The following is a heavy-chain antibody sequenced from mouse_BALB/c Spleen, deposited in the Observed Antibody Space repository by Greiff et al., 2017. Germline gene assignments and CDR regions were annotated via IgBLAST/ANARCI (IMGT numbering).Heavy chain of an antibody. CDR1: GYSFTGYN. D-gene: IGHD1-1*01. CDR2: IDPYYGGT. Sequence: EVQLQQSGPELEKPGASVKISCKASGYSFTGYNMNWVKQSNGKSLEWIGNIDPYYGGTIYNQKFKGKATLTVDKSSSTAYMELRSLTSEDTAVYYCARDGITTVVDSFAYWGQGTLVTVSA. CDR3: ARDGITTVVDSFAY. V-gene: IGHV1-18*01. J-gene: IGHJ3*01.